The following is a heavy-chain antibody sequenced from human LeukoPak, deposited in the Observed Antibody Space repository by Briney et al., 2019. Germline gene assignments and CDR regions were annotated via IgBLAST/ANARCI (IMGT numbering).Heavy chain of an antibody. J-gene: IGHJ4*02. CDR3: AAAIKSITMIVVVILVTFLGAPKGAYYFDY. Sequence: ASVKVSCKASGYTFTSYGISWVRQAPGQGLEWMGWISAYNGNTNYAQKLQGRVTMTTDTSTSTAYMELRSLRSDDTAVYYCAAAIKSITMIVVVILVTFLGAPKGAYYFDYWGQGTLVTVSS. CDR1: GYTFTSYG. CDR2: ISAYNGNT. D-gene: IGHD3-22*01. V-gene: IGHV1-18*01.